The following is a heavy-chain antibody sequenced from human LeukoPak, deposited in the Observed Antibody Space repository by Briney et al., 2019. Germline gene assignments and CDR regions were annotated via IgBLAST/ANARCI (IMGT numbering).Heavy chain of an antibody. D-gene: IGHD6-19*01. CDR2: TVSRGTT. J-gene: IGHJ5*02. V-gene: IGHV3-23*01. CDR1: GFTFTSDA. CDR3: AKCSTSAYTTGWCNWIDP. Sequence: GGSLRLSCVASGFTFTSDAMNWVRQAPGKGLEWVSSTVSRGTTQYADSVKGRFTVSRDTSKNTLYLQMNSLRADDTAVYYCAKCSTSAYTTGWCNWIDPWGQGTLVAVSS.